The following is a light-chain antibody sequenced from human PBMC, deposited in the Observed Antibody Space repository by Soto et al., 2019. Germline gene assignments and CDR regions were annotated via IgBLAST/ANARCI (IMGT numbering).Light chain of an antibody. CDR2: KAS. V-gene: IGKV1-5*03. Sequence: DIQMTQSPSTLSASVGDRVTITCRASQTISTLLAWYQQRPGKAPNLLIYKASSLESGVPSRFSGIGSGTEFTLTISSLPPDDFATYFCQQYSTYPWTFGQGTKVEVK. J-gene: IGKJ1*01. CDR1: QTISTL. CDR3: QQYSTYPWT.